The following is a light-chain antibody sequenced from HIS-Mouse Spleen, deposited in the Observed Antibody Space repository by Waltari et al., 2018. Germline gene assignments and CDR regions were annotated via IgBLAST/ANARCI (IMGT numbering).Light chain of an antibody. V-gene: IGKV1-33*01. Sequence: DIQMTQSPFSLSASVGDRVTITCQASQDISNYLNWYQQKPGKSPKLLIYDASNLETGFPSRFSGSGSGTDFTFTISSLQPEDIATYYCQQYDNLPVFTFGPGTKVDIK. CDR3: QQYDNLPVFT. CDR2: DAS. CDR1: QDISNY. J-gene: IGKJ3*01.